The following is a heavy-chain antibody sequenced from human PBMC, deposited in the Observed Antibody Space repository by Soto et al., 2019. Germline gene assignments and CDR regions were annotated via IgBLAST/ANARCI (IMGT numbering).Heavy chain of an antibody. V-gene: IGHV4-31*03. CDR3: AREDRGYSYGTDY. CDR2: IYYSGST. J-gene: IGHJ4*02. D-gene: IGHD5-18*01. CDR1: GGSISSGGYY. Sequence: SETLSLTCTVSGGSISSGGYYWSWIRQHPGKGQEWIGYIYYSGSTYYNQSLKSRVTISVDTSKNQFSLKLSSVTAADTAVYYCAREDRGYSYGTDYWGQGTLVTVSS.